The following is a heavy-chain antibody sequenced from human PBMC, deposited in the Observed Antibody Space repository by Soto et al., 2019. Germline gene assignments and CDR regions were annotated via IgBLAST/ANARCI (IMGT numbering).Heavy chain of an antibody. CDR2: ISAHSGDT. Sequence: QVHLVQSGAEVKKPGASVTVSCKASGYTFTNYPITWVRRAPGQGLEWMGWISAHSGDTKYAQKFQGRVTMTTDTSTSTAYLELRSLRSDDTAVYYWGRTITMLFLAPAYWGQGTLVTVSS. J-gene: IGHJ4*02. CDR3: GRTITMLFLAPAY. CDR1: GYTFTNYP. D-gene: IGHD5-12*01. V-gene: IGHV1-18*01.